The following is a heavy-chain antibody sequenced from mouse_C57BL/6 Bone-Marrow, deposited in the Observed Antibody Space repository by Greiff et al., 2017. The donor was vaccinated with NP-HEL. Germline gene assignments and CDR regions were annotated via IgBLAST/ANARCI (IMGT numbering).Heavy chain of an antibody. CDR1: GFNINDDY. D-gene: IGHD2-12*01. J-gene: IGHJ2*01. CDR3: TTELPFDY. V-gene: IGHV14-4*01. CDR2: IDPENGDT. Sequence: VQLQQSGAELVRPGASVKLSCTASGFNINDDYMHWVKQRPEQGLEWIGWIDPENGDTEYASKFQGKATITADTSSNTAYLQLSSLTSEDTAVYYCTTELPFDYWGQGTTLTVSS.